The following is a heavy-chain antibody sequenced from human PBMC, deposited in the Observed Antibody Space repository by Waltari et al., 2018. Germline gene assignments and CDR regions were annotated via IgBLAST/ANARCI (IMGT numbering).Heavy chain of an antibody. V-gene: IGHV4-38-2*01. Sequence: QVQLQESGPGLVKPSETLSLTCAVSGYSISSGPYWGWIRQPPGKGLEWIGSFHHSGGTYYNPSLKTRVTISVDTSKNHFSLKLTSVTAADTAVYYCARTNAFDIWGQGTMVTVSS. J-gene: IGHJ3*02. CDR3: ARTNAFDI. CDR1: GYSISSGPY. CDR2: FHHSGGT. D-gene: IGHD4-17*01.